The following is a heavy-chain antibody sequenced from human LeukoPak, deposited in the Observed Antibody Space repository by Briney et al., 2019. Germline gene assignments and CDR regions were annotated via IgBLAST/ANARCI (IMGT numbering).Heavy chain of an antibody. J-gene: IGHJ6*03. V-gene: IGHV3-7*01. D-gene: IGHD3-3*01. Sequence: GSLRLSCAASGFIFSSYWMSWVRQAPGKGLEWVANINQDGSEKYYLDSVRGRFTISRDNAKNSLYLQMNSLRAEDTAVYYCARDHAFSYYYYYMDVWGKGTTVTVSS. CDR1: GFIFSSYW. CDR3: ARDHAFSYYYYYMDV. CDR2: INQDGSEK.